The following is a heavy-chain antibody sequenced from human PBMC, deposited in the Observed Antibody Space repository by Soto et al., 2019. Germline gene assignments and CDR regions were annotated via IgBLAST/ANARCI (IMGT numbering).Heavy chain of an antibody. CDR2: IKSKTDGGTT. D-gene: IGHD2-21*01. V-gene: IGHV3-15*01. CDR3: TKPIRGVEDFDY. Sequence: GGSLRLSCAASGFTFSNAWMSWVRQAPGKGLEWFGRIKSKTDGGTTDYAAPVKGRFTISRDDSKNTLYLQMNSLKTEDTAVYYCTKPIRGVEDFDYWGQGTLVTVSS. CDR1: GFTFSNAW. J-gene: IGHJ4*02.